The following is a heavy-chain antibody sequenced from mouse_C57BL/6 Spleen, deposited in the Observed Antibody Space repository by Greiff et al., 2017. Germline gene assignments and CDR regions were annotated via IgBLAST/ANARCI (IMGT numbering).Heavy chain of an antibody. Sequence: EVKVVESGGGLVQPGGSLKLSCAASGFTFSDYYMYWVRQTPEKRLEWVADISNGGGSTYYPDTVKGRFTITRDNAKNTLYLQMSRLKSEDTAMYYCARHDGGLLAYWGQGTLVTVSA. D-gene: IGHD3-3*01. V-gene: IGHV5-12*01. CDR3: ARHDGGLLAY. CDR1: GFTFSDYY. J-gene: IGHJ3*01. CDR2: ISNGGGST.